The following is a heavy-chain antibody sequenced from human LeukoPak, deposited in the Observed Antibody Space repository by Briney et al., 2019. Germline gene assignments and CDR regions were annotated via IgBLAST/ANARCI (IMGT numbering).Heavy chain of an antibody. J-gene: IGHJ4*02. CDR3: AKGCGSSCYSDFDY. CDR2: ISGSDGST. Sequence: GGSLRLSCAASGFTFSSYAMSWVRQAPGKGLEWISLISGSDGSTYHADSVKGRFTISRDNSKNTLYLQMNSLRAEDTAVYYCAKGCGSSCYSDFDYWGQGTLVTVSS. V-gene: IGHV3-23*01. D-gene: IGHD2-15*01. CDR1: GFTFSSYA.